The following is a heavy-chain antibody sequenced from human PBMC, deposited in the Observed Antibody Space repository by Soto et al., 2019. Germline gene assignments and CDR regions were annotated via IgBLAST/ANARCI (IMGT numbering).Heavy chain of an antibody. CDR3: ARERVLRSGCFDP. V-gene: IGHV4-31*03. D-gene: IGHD1-26*01. J-gene: IGHJ5*02. Sequence: QVQLRESGPGLVKPLQALSLVCSVSGDSITSGGYYWTWLRQRPGKGLEWIGYIYFTGSAYYNPPLKSRMTMSVDTSKNQFSLRLSSVTAADTAFYYCARERVLRSGCFDPWGQGTLVTVSS. CDR2: IYFTGSA. CDR1: GDSITSGGYY.